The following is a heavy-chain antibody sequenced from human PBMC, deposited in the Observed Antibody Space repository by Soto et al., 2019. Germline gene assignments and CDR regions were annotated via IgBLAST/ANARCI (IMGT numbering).Heavy chain of an antibody. D-gene: IGHD5-18*01. J-gene: IGHJ2*01. Sequence: GGSLRLSCAASGFTFSNYAMSWVRQAPGKGLEWVSYISSSGSTIYYADSVKGRFTISRDNAKNSLYLQMNSLRAEDTAVYYCASSGYSYGYWYFDLWGRGTLVTVSS. CDR1: GFTFSNYA. CDR2: ISSSGSTI. CDR3: ASSGYSYGYWYFDL. V-gene: IGHV3-11*01.